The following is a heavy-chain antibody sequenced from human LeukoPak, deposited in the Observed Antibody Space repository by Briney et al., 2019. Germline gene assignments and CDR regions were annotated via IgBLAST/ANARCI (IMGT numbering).Heavy chain of an antibody. CDR3: ARGPSGYHNT. V-gene: IGHV3-9*01. CDR2: ISWNNGSI. D-gene: IGHD5-12*01. J-gene: IGHJ4*02. Sequence: PGGSLRLSCASSRFTFDDYAMHWVRRAPSKGLEGVSGISWNNGSICYADSVKGRFTIPIDNYKNTLYLQTNSLRAEDTAVYYCARGPSGYHNTGGQGTLVTVSS. CDR1: RFTFDDYA.